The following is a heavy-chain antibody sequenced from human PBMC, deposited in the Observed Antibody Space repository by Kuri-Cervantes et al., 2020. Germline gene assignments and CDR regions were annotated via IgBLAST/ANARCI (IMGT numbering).Heavy chain of an antibody. J-gene: IGHJ4*02. Sequence: ESLKISCTVSGGSISSYYWSWIRQPAGKGLEWIGRIYTSGSTNYNPSLKSRVTMSVDTSKNQFSLKLGSVTAADTAVYYCAREYGSGSGYFDYWGQGTLVTVSS. CDR1: GGSISSYY. V-gene: IGHV4-4*07. CDR3: AREYGSGSGYFDY. CDR2: IYTSGST. D-gene: IGHD3-10*01.